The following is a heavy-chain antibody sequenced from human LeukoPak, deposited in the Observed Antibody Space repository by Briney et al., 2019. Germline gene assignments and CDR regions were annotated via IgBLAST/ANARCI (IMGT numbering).Heavy chain of an antibody. J-gene: IGHJ6*02. CDR3: AKDQWVRGVIPLGMDV. CDR1: GFTFSSYA. D-gene: IGHD3-10*01. Sequence: GGSLRLSCAASGFTFSSYAMSWVRQAPGKGLEWVSAISGSGGSTYYADSVKGRFTISRDNSKNTLYLQMNSLRAEDTAVYYCAKDQWVRGVIPLGMDVWGQGTTVTVSS. V-gene: IGHV3-23*01. CDR2: ISGSGGST.